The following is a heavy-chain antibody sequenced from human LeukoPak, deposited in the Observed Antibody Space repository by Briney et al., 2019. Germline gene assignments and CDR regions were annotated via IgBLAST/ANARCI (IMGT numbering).Heavy chain of an antibody. D-gene: IGHD1-26*01. V-gene: IGHV3-9*03. Sequence: PGGSLRLSCAASGFTFDDYAMHWVRQAPGKGLEWVSGISWNSGSIGYADSVRGRFTISRDNAKNSLYLQMNSLRAEDMALYYCAKGSSELLPLYFDYWGQGTLVTVSS. CDR3: AKGSSELLPLYFDY. J-gene: IGHJ4*02. CDR1: GFTFDDYA. CDR2: ISWNSGSI.